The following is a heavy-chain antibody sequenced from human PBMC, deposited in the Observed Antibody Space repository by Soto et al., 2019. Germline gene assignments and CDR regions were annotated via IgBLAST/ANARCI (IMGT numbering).Heavy chain of an antibody. CDR3: ARTAAAGKYYYGVDV. D-gene: IGHD6-13*01. V-gene: IGHV5-51*01. CDR2: IYPGDSDT. CDR1: GFRFKNYW. J-gene: IGHJ6*02. Sequence: GESLKISCQGSGFRFKNYWIAWVRHMPGKGLEWMGIIYPGDSDTRYSPSFQGQVTISADKSISAAYLQWSSLKASDTAMYYCARTAAAGKYYYGVDVWGQGATVTVSS.